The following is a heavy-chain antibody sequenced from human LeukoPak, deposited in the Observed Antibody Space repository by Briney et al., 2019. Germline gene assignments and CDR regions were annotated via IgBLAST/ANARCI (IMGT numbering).Heavy chain of an antibody. CDR2: IYTSGST. J-gene: IGHJ6*03. CDR3: ARMGSRQLVGDYYYYYYMDV. Sequence: SETLSLTCTVSGDSISSYYWSWIRQPAGKGLEWIGRIYTSGSTNYNPSLKSRVTMSVDTSKNQFSLKLSSVTAADTAVYYCARMGSRQLVGDYYYYYYMDVWGKGTTVTVSS. D-gene: IGHD6-6*01. V-gene: IGHV4-4*07. CDR1: GDSISSYY.